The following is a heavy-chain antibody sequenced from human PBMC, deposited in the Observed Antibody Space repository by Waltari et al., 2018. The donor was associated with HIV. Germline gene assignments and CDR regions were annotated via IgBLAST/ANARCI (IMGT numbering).Heavy chain of an antibody. CDR2: IRSKANFYAT. Sequence: EVQLMESGGGLVQPGGSLKLSCAASGFTFSGSAMHWVRQASGRGLGWVGRIRSKANFYATAYGESVRGRFTISRDDSKNMVYLQMNSLKTEDTAVYYCTRLLMGNSTVLSSLWGQGTLVTVSS. J-gene: IGHJ4*02. CDR1: GFTFSGSA. CDR3: TRLLMGNSTVLSSL. V-gene: IGHV3-73*01. D-gene: IGHD2-2*01.